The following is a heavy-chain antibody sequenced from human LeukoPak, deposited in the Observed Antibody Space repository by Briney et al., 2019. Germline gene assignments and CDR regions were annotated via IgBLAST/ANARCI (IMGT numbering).Heavy chain of an antibody. CDR3: ARQFYTNDY. Sequence: GRSLRLSCAASGFTFSSYDMHWVRQVPGKGLEWVSSIGATGDTYYAGSVKGRFTVSRDNSKNTLYLQMNSLRAEDTAVYYCARQFYTNDYWGQGTLVTVSS. D-gene: IGHD2/OR15-2a*01. V-gene: IGHV3-13*01. CDR2: IGATGDT. J-gene: IGHJ4*02. CDR1: GFTFSSYD.